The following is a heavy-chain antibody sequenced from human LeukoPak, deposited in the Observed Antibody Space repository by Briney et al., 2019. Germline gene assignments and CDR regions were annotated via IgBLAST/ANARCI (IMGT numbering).Heavy chain of an antibody. Sequence: GGSLRLSCAASGFAFVSYGMHWVRQAPGKGLEWMAVISFDGSNKYYADSVKGRFTISRDNFKNTLYLQMNSLRAEDTAVYFCAKDPAGTFGSGNYYLFDWGQGTLVTVSS. CDR2: ISFDGSNK. D-gene: IGHD3-10*01. J-gene: IGHJ4*02. CDR3: AKDPAGTFGSGNYYLFD. CDR1: GFAFVSYG. V-gene: IGHV3-30*18.